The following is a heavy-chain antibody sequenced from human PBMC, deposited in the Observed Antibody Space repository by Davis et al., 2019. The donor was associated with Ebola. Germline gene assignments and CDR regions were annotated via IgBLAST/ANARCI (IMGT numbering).Heavy chain of an antibody. V-gene: IGHV3-23*01. D-gene: IGHD1-1*01. J-gene: IGHJ4*02. Sequence: GESLKISCAASGFTFSSYVIHWVRQAPGKGLEWVSGIGGSGTSAHYADSVKGRFSISRDNSKSILYLHMNRLRAEDTAVYYCAKVNWNAADQNWGQGTLVTVSS. CDR2: IGGSGTSA. CDR3: AKVNWNAADQN. CDR1: GFTFSSYV.